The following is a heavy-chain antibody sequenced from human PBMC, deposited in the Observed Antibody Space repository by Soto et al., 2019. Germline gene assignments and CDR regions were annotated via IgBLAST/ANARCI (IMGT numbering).Heavy chain of an antibody. CDR3: ARVTPSAYFGGDCYS. J-gene: IGHJ5*02. V-gene: IGHV1-69*01. D-gene: IGHD2-21*02. CDR2: IIPIFCTA. Sequence: QVQLVQSGAEVKKPGSSVKVSCKASGGTFSSYAISWVRQAPGQGLEWMGGIIPIFCTANYAQKFQGRVTITADESTSTAFMELSRLRSEDTAVYYFARVTPSAYFGGDCYSWGQGTLVTVAS. CDR1: GGTFSSYA.